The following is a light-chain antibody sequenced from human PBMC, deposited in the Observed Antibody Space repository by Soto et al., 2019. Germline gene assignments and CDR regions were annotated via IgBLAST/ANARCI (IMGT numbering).Light chain of an antibody. J-gene: IGLJ1*01. Sequence: QSVPTQPPSVSAAPGQKVTISCSGRSAIIGDYYVSWYQHVPATAPKLLISHLNNRPSGIPDPFSGSKSGTSAALGIPGLQPGDEADYYCATWDSCMTAGVFGPGTTVPVL. CDR2: HLN. V-gene: IGLV1-51*01. CDR1: SAIIGDYY. CDR3: ATWDSCMTAGV.